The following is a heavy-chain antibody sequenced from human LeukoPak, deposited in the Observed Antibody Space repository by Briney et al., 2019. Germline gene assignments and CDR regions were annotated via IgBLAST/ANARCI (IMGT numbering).Heavy chain of an antibody. CDR1: GFTFNTFW. CDR3: ARTPEGDFWSGYYQFDY. J-gene: IGHJ4*02. V-gene: IGHV3-7*01. Sequence: GGSLRLSCAASGFTFNTFWMSWVRQAPGKGLEWVANIDEDGSEKYYVDSVKGRFTISRDNAKNTLYLQMNSLRTEDTAVYYCARTPEGDFWSGYYQFDYWGQGTLVTVSS. D-gene: IGHD3-3*01. CDR2: IDEDGSEK.